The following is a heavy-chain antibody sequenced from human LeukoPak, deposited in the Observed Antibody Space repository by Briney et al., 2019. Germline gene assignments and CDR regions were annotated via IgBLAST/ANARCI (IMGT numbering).Heavy chain of an antibody. V-gene: IGHV3-43*02. Sequence: GGSLRLSCATSGFTVSNKYMTWVCQAPGKGLEWVSLISGDGGSTYYADSVKGRFTISRDNSKNSLYLQMNSLRTEDTALYYCAKDIPSTYYYDSSGYYPGPNFDYWGQGTLVTVSS. CDR2: ISGDGGST. J-gene: IGHJ4*02. CDR3: AKDIPSTYYYDSSGYYPGPNFDY. D-gene: IGHD3-22*01. CDR1: GFTVSNKY.